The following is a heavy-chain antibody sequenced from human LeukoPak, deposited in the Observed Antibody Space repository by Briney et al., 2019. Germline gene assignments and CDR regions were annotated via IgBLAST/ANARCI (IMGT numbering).Heavy chain of an antibody. CDR2: IYYSGST. CDR3: ARRGSRGYFDY. J-gene: IGHJ4*02. CDR1: GGSISSSSYY. D-gene: IGHD3-16*01. Sequence: SETLSLTCTVSGGSISSSSYYWGWIRQPPGKGLEWIGSIYYSGSTYYNPSLKSRVTISVDTSKNQFSLKLSSVTAADTAVYYCARRGSRGYFDYWGQGTLVTVSS. V-gene: IGHV4-39*01.